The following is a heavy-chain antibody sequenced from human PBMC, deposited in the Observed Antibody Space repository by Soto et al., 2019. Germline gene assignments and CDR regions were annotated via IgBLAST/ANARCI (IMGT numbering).Heavy chain of an antibody. Sequence: PGGSLRLSCAASGFTFSSYWMSWVRQAPGKGLEWVANIKQDGSEKYYVDSVKGRFTISRDNAKNSLYLQMNSLRAEDTAVYYCAREDTRVAAAGTGYYYYYYMDVWGKGTTVTVSS. J-gene: IGHJ6*03. CDR1: GFTFSSYW. CDR3: AREDTRVAAAGTGYYYYYYMDV. CDR2: IKQDGSEK. D-gene: IGHD6-13*01. V-gene: IGHV3-7*01.